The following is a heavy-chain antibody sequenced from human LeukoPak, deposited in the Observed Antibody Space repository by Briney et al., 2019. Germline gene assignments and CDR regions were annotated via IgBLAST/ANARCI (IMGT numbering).Heavy chain of an antibody. D-gene: IGHD2-2*01. CDR1: GYSISSGYY. V-gene: IGHV4-38-2*02. J-gene: IGHJ3*02. CDR3: ARGASSTSLKFAFDI. CDR2: IYHSGST. Sequence: SETLSLTCTVSGYSISSGYYWGWIRQPPGKGLEWIGSIYHSGSTYYNPALNSRVTISVDTSKNQVSLKLSSVTAADTAVYYCARGASSTSLKFAFDIWGQGTMVTVSS.